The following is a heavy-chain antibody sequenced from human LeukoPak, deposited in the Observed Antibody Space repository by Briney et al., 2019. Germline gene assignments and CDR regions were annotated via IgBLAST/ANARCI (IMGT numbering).Heavy chain of an antibody. J-gene: IGHJ4*02. Sequence: PSETLSLTCTVSGGSISSSSYYWGWIRQPPGKGLEWIGSIYYSGSTYYNPSLKSRVTISVDTSKNQFSLKLSSVTAADTAVYYCARLTYDSSAYRYYFDFWGQGSLVTVSS. V-gene: IGHV4-39*01. D-gene: IGHD3-22*01. CDR1: GGSISSSSYY. CDR2: IYYSGST. CDR3: ARLTYDSSAYRYYFDF.